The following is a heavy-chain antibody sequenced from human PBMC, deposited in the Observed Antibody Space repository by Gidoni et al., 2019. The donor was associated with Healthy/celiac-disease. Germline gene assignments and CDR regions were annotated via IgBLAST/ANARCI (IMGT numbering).Heavy chain of an antibody. Sequence: EVQLVESGGGLVQPGGSLRLSCAASGFTVSSNYMSWVRQAPGKGLEWVSVIYSGGSTYYADSVKGRFTISRDNSKNTLYLQMNSLRAEDTAVYYCALQLWSPNDYYYYYGMDVWGQGTTVTVSS. CDR2: IYSGGST. CDR3: ALQLWSPNDYYYYYGMDV. V-gene: IGHV3-66*04. D-gene: IGHD5-18*01. J-gene: IGHJ6*02. CDR1: GFTVSSNY.